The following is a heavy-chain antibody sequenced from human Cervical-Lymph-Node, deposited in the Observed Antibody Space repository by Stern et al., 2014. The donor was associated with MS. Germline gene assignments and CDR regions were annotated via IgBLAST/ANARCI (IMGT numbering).Heavy chain of an antibody. Sequence: VQLVQSGAEVKKPGSSVKVSCKASGGTFSNYAISWVRQAPGQGLEWMGWIIPIFGTANYAQNFQGRVTITADESTSTTYMELSSLRSEDTAVYYCASLLGRIAVASVDYWGQGTLVTVSS. CDR3: ASLLGRIAVASVDY. D-gene: IGHD6-19*01. CDR1: GGTFSNYA. V-gene: IGHV1-69*01. J-gene: IGHJ4*02. CDR2: IIPIFGTA.